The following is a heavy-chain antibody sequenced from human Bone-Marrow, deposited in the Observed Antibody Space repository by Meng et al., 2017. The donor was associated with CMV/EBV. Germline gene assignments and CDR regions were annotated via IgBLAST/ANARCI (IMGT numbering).Heavy chain of an antibody. Sequence: SETLSLTCTVSGGSISSSGYYWGWIRQPPGKVLEWSGSIYYSGITYYNSSLKSRVTITVDTSKTQFSLMLSYVTAADTAVYYCAREVRFVEWLDGWGQGTLVTVSS. D-gene: IGHD3-3*01. V-gene: IGHV4-39*07. J-gene: IGHJ4*02. CDR2: IYYSGIT. CDR1: GGSISSSGYY. CDR3: AREVRFVEWLDG.